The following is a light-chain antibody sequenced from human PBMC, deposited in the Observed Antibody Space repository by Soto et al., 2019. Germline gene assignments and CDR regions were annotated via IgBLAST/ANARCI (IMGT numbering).Light chain of an antibody. Sequence: DIVMTQSPDSLAVSLGERATINCKSSQSVLYSSNNKNYLAWYQQKPGQPPKLLIYWASTRESGVPDRFSGSESGTDFALTISSLQAEDVAVYYCQQYYRTPRTFGQGTKVEIK. CDR1: QSVLYSSNNKNY. CDR3: QQYYRTPRT. J-gene: IGKJ1*01. CDR2: WAS. V-gene: IGKV4-1*01.